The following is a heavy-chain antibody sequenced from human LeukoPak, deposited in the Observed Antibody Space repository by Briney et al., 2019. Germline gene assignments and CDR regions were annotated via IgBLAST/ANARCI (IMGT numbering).Heavy chain of an antibody. Sequence: PGGSLRLSCAASGFTFTNYPMIWVRQAPGKGLEWVSAISGSGGNTYYADSVKGRFTISRDNSKNTLYLQMNSLRAEDTAVYYCARGHCSSTSCYMLDYWGQGTLVTVSS. V-gene: IGHV3-23*01. CDR1: GFTFTNYP. CDR2: ISGSGGNT. CDR3: ARGHCSSTSCYMLDY. J-gene: IGHJ4*02. D-gene: IGHD2-2*02.